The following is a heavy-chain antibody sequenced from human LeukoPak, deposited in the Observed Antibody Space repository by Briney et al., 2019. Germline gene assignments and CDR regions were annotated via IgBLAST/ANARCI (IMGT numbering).Heavy chain of an antibody. J-gene: IGHJ4*02. D-gene: IGHD3-22*01. Sequence: GGSLRLSCSASGFTFSSYAMTWVRQTPGKGLESVSSLSATGGSKFHADSVRGRFTISRDNSKNTVYLQMNSLRAEDTAVYYCAKLGSYYESSTYPDYWGQGTLVTVSS. V-gene: IGHV3-23*01. CDR1: GFTFSSYA. CDR2: LSATGGSK. CDR3: AKLGSYYESSTYPDY.